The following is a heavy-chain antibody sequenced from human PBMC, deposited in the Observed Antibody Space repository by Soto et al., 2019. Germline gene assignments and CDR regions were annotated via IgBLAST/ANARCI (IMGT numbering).Heavy chain of an antibody. CDR3: ARTRSAWSDFHYYSLDV. CDR2: ISYDSTKT. D-gene: IGHD1-26*01. CDR1: GFTFNSYG. Sequence: QVPLVESGGGVVQPGRSLRLSCAASGFTFNSYGMHWVRQGPGNGLEWVAFISYDSTKTYYADSVKGRFTFSRDNSNSAMYVQMNSLTGEDTAVYYCARTRSAWSDFHYYSLDVWGQGTTVTVSS. J-gene: IGHJ6*02. V-gene: IGHV3-30*03.